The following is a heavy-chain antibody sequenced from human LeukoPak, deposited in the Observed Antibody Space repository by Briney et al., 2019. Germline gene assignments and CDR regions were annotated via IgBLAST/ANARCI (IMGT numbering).Heavy chain of an antibody. CDR2: IIPIIGIT. CDR1: GGTFSNYA. CDR3: ARPQLSYYDSLMDV. J-gene: IGHJ6*02. V-gene: IGHV1-69*04. D-gene: IGHD3-3*01. Sequence: SVKVSCKASGGTFSNYAISWVRQAPGQGPEWMGRIIPIIGITNYAQKFQGRVTITADRSTNTAYMELSSLRSEDTAVYYCARPQLSYYDSLMDVWGQGTTVIVSS.